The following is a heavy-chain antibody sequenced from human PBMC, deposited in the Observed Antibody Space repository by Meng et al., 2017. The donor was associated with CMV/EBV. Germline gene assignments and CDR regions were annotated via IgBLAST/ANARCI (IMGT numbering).Heavy chain of an antibody. CDR2: VNSDASST. CDR3: ARDSGRPLTYYYDSSGYYTFDY. J-gene: IGHJ4*02. D-gene: IGHD3-22*01. Sequence: GESLKISCAASGFTLRNYWIHWVRQAPGKGLMWVSRVNSDASSTNYADSVKGRFTFSRDNAKNTVYLQMDSLRDEDTAVYYCARDSGRPLTYYYDSSGYYTFDYWGQGTLVTVSS. V-gene: IGHV3-74*01. CDR1: GFTLRNYW.